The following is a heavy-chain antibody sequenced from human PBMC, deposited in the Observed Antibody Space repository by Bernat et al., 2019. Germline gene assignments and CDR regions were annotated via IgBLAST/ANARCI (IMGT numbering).Heavy chain of an antibody. Sequence: VQLVESGGGVVQPGRSLRLSCAASGFTFSSYGMHWVRQAPGKGLEWVSSISSSSSYIYYADSMKGRFTISRDNAKNSLYLQMNSLRAEDTAVYYCARALGVGVTRIGDVFDIWGQGTMVTVSS. D-gene: IGHD1-26*01. J-gene: IGHJ3*02. CDR1: GFTFSSYG. V-gene: IGHV3-21*01. CDR2: ISSSSSYI. CDR3: ARALGVGVTRIGDVFDI.